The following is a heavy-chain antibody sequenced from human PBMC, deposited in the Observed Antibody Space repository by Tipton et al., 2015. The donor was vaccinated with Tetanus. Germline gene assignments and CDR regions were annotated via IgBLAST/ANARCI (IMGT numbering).Heavy chain of an antibody. CDR1: GGSITYFY. CDR3: ARDQKSATLSHFFYGLDV. CDR2: IYSTGNT. V-gene: IGHV4-59*01. Sequence: TLSLTCTVSGGSITYFYWNWIRQAPGKGLEWIGNIYSTGNTDYNPSLKSRVTISVDTSRKQFSLRLSSVTAADTAVYYCARDQKSATLSHFFYGLDVWGQGTTVTVSS. J-gene: IGHJ6*02. D-gene: IGHD2-15*01.